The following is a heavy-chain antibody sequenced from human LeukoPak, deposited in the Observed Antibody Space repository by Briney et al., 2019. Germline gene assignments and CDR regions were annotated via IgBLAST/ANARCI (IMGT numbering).Heavy chain of an antibody. J-gene: IGHJ4*02. Sequence: SETLSLTCTVSGGSIGDYYWNWIRQPPGKGLEWIGYIYFSGNTNYNPSLESRVTMLVDTSKNQFSLKLTSVTTADAGVYYCARHNGQRLAFDSWGRGTLVTVSS. CDR2: IYFSGNT. D-gene: IGHD6-25*01. CDR1: GGSIGDYY. CDR3: ARHNGQRLAFDS. V-gene: IGHV4-59*08.